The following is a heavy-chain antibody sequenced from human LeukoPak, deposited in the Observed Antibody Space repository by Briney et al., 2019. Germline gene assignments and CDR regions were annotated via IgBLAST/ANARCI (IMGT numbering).Heavy chain of an antibody. Sequence: GGSLRLSCAASGFTFSNAWMNWVRQAPGKGLEWVGRIKSKTDGGTTDYAAPVKGRFTISRDDSKNTLYLQMNSLKTEDTAVYYCTTEGIVVVVAAADYWGQGTPVTVSS. J-gene: IGHJ4*02. D-gene: IGHD2-15*01. CDR3: TTEGIVVVVAAADY. V-gene: IGHV3-15*07. CDR1: GFTFSNAW. CDR2: IKSKTDGGTT.